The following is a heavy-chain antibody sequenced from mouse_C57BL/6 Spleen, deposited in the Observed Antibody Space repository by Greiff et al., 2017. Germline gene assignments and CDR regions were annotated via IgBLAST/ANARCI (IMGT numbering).Heavy chain of an antibody. Sequence: VQLQQPGAELVRPGSSVKLSCKASGYTFTSYWMHWVKQSPITGLEWIGHFDPSDSETHYNQKFKDKATLTVVKSSSTAYMHLSRLTSENSEVYDCEREGIYYSNYEGFDYWGQGTTLTVSA. V-gene: IGHV1-52*01. D-gene: IGHD2-5*01. CDR2: FDPSDSET. CDR1: GYTFTSYW. J-gene: IGHJ2*01. CDR3: EREGIYYSNYEGFDY.